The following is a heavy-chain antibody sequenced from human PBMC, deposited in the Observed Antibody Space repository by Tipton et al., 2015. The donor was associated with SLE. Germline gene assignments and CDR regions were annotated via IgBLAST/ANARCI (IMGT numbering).Heavy chain of an antibody. V-gene: IGHV4-59*01. CDR3: ARGDYGDDFDY. D-gene: IGHD4-17*01. Sequence: TLSLTCTVSGGSISSYYWSWIRQPPGKGLEWIGYIYYSGSTNYNPPPKSRVTISVDTSKNQFSLKLSSVTAADTAVYYCARGDYGDDFDYWGQGTLVTVSS. CDR2: IYYSGST. CDR1: GGSISSYY. J-gene: IGHJ4*02.